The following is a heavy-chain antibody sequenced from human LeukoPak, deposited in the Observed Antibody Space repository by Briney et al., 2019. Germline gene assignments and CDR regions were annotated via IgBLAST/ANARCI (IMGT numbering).Heavy chain of an antibody. V-gene: IGHV3-21*01. CDR1: GFTFSSYS. CDR2: ISSSSSYI. Sequence: GGSLRLSCAASGFTFSSYSVNWVRQAPGKGLEWVSSISSSSSYIYYADSVKGRFTISRDNAKNSLYLQMNSLRAEDTAVYYCARSSSYCSSTSCIYYYYYMDVWGKGTTVTVSS. D-gene: IGHD2-2*01. CDR3: ARSSSYCSSTSCIYYYYYMDV. J-gene: IGHJ6*03.